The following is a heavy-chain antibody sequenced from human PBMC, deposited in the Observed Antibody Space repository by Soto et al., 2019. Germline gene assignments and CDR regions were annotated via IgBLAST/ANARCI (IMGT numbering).Heavy chain of an antibody. CDR1: GFTFSSYD. CDR2: ISYDGSNK. J-gene: IGHJ6*02. Sequence: GGSLRLSCAASGFTFSSYDMHWVRQAPGKGLEWVAVISYDGSNKYYADSVKGRFTISRDNSKNTLYLQMNSLRAEDTAVYYCAKVEDSSSRYFYYGMVVWGQGT. V-gene: IGHV3-30*18. D-gene: IGHD6-13*01. CDR3: AKVEDSSSRYFYYGMVV.